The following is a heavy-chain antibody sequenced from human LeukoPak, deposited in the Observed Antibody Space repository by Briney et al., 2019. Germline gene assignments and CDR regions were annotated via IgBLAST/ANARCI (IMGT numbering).Heavy chain of an antibody. J-gene: IGHJ4*02. V-gene: IGHV3-7*01. CDR1: GFTFSSYA. D-gene: IGHD1-7*01. CDR3: ARDSFGWNSCDY. Sequence: PGGSLRLSCAASGFTFSSYAMTWVRQAPGKGLEWVANIKQDGSEKYYVDSVKGRFTISRDNAKNSLYLQMNSLTVEDTAVYYCARDSFGWNSCDYWGQGTQVTVSS. CDR2: IKQDGSEK.